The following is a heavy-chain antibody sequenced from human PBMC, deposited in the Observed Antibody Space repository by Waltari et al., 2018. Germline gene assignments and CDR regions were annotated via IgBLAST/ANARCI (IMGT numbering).Heavy chain of an antibody. CDR3: ARENYYGSGTYPMDV. CDR1: EFTFSSYH. V-gene: IGHV3-48*02. J-gene: IGHJ6*04. CDR2: ISSSSTTI. Sequence: ELQLVEPGGGLVQPGGSLRLSCAASEFTFSSYHMTWVRQAPGKGLEWVSYISSSSTTIYYADSVKGRFTISRDNAKNSLYLQMNSLRDEDTAVYYCARENYYGSGTYPMDVWGKGTMVTVSS. D-gene: IGHD3-10*01.